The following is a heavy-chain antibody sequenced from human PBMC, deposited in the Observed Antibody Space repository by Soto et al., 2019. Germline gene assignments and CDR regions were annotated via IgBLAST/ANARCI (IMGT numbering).Heavy chain of an antibody. CDR1: GFTFSSYA. CDR3: AKEGAGGYDPIYYYYGMDV. Sequence: PGGSLRLSCAASGFTFSSYAMSWVRQAPGKGLEWVSAISGSGGITYYADSVKGRFTISRDNSKNTLYLQMNSLRAEDTAVYYSAKEGAGGYDPIYYYYGMDVWGQGTTVTVSS. D-gene: IGHD5-12*01. J-gene: IGHJ6*02. CDR2: ISGSGGIT. V-gene: IGHV3-23*01.